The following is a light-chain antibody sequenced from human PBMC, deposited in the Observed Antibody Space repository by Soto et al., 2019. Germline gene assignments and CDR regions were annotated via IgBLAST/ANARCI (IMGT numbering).Light chain of an antibody. CDR3: QSYDSSLSGYVV. Sequence: QSVLTQPPSVSGAPGQRVTISCTGSSSNIGAGYDVHWYQQLPGIAPKYLIYGNSNRPSGVPDRFSGSRSGTSASLAITGLQAEDEADYYCQSYDSSLSGYVVFGGGTKVTVL. CDR2: GNS. CDR1: SSNIGAGYD. V-gene: IGLV1-40*01. J-gene: IGLJ2*01.